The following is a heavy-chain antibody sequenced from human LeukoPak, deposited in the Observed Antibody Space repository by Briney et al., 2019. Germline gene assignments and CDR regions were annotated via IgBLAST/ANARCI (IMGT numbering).Heavy chain of an antibody. CDR2: INPSGGST. Sequence: GASVKVSCKASGYTFTSHYMHWVRQAPGEGLEWMGVINPSGGSTMSAQNFQGRVTMTRDTSTSTVYMELSSLRSEDTALYYCARGRYCGSGTCYRSPFDRWGQGTLVTVTS. D-gene: IGHD2-15*01. CDR1: GYTFTSHY. CDR3: ARGRYCGSGTCYRSPFDR. J-gene: IGHJ5*02. V-gene: IGHV1-46*03.